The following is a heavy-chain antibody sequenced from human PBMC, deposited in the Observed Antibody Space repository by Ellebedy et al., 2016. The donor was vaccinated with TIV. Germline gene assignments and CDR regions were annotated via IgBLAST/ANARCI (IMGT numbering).Heavy chain of an antibody. CDR2: IYYSGST. CDR1: GGSISSYY. J-gene: IGHJ2*01. D-gene: IGHD4-17*01. Sequence: MPSETLSLTCTVSGGSISSYYWSWIRQPPGKGLEWIGYIYYSGSTNYNPSLKSRVTISVDTSKNQFSLKLSSVTAADTAVYYCARSVPPDYGDYVEGGYFDLWGRGTLVTVSS. V-gene: IGHV4-59*01. CDR3: ARSVPPDYGDYVEGGYFDL.